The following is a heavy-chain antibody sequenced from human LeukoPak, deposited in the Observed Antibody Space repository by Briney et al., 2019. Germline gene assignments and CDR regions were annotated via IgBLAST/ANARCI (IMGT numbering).Heavy chain of an antibody. CDR2: ISAYNGNT. CDR1: GYTFTSYG. D-gene: IGHD3-22*01. V-gene: IGHV1-18*01. J-gene: IGHJ3*02. Sequence: ASVKVSCKASGYTFTSYGISWVRQAPGQGLEWMGWISAYNGNTNYAQKLQGRVTMTTDTSTSTAYMELRSLRSDDTAVYYCASTHDYYDSSGYSGGSAFDIWGQGTMVTVSS. CDR3: ASTHDYYDSSGYSGGSAFDI.